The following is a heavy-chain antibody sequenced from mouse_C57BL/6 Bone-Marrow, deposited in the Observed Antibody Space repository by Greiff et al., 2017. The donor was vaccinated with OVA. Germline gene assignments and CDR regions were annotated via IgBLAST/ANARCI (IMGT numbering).Heavy chain of an antibody. V-gene: IGHV5-4*03. Sequence: EVMLVESGGGLVKPGGSLKLSCAASGFTFSSYAMSWVRQTPEKRLEWVATISDGGSYTYYPDNVKGRFTISRDNAKNNLYLQMSHLKSEDTAMYYCARVVTNYFDYWGKGTTLTVSS. D-gene: IGHD2-12*01. CDR1: GFTFSSYA. J-gene: IGHJ2*01. CDR2: ISDGGSYT. CDR3: ARVVTNYFDY.